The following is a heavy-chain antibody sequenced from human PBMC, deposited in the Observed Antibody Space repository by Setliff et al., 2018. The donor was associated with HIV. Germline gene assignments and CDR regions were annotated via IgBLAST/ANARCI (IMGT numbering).Heavy chain of an antibody. J-gene: IGHJ4*02. D-gene: IGHD3-3*01. V-gene: IGHV4-4*08. CDR3: GAGSNYDDSGYYSPYFDY. CDR1: GGSISSYY. Sequence: SETLSLTCSVSGGSISSYYWSWIRRPPGKGLEWIGYIYTSGSTNYNPSLKSRVTISVDTSKNQFSLKLSSVTAADTAVYYCGAGSNYDDSGYYSPYFDYWGQGALVTVSS. CDR2: IYTSGST.